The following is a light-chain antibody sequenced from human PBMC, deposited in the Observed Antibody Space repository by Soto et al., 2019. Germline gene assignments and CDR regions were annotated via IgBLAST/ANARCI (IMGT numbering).Light chain of an antibody. Sequence: QSVLTQRPSVSGAPGQRVTISCTGSSSNIGAGYDVHWYQQLPGTAPKLLIYGNSNRPSGVPDRFSGSKSGTSASLAITGLQAEDEADYYCQSYDSSLSAYVVFGGGTKLTVL. J-gene: IGLJ2*01. CDR3: QSYDSSLSAYVV. V-gene: IGLV1-40*01. CDR2: GNS. CDR1: SSNIGAGYD.